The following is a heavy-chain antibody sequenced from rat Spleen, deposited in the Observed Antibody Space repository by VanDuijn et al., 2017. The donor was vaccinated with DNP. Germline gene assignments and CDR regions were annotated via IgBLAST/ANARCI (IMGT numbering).Heavy chain of an antibody. J-gene: IGHJ2*01. CDR1: GFTFSNSW. D-gene: IGHD4-3*01. V-gene: IGHV5-58*01. CDR2: INPDGDTT. Sequence: EVQLVETGGGLVQPGGSLKLSCVASGFTFSNSWMYWIRQAPGKGLEWLGSINPDGDTTYYPDSVKGRFTFSQDNAKNNVYLQMNSLRSEDTATYYCVRWNSGHFDYWGQGVMVTVSS. CDR3: VRWNSGHFDY.